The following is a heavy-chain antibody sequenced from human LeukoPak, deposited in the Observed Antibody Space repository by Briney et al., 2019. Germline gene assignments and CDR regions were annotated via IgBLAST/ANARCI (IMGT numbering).Heavy chain of an antibody. V-gene: IGHV3-23*01. CDR3: AKDQTYYDFWSGYCCYYFDY. Sequence: AGGSLRLSCAASGFTFSSYAMSWVRQAPGKGLEWVSAISGSGGSTYYADSVKGRFTISRDNSKNTLYLQMNSLRAEDTAVYYCAKDQTYYDFWSGYCCYYFDYWGQGTLVTVSS. J-gene: IGHJ4*02. CDR2: ISGSGGST. CDR1: GFTFSSYA. D-gene: IGHD3-3*01.